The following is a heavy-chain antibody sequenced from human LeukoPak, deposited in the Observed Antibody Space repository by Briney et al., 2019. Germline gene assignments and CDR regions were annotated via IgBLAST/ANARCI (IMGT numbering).Heavy chain of an antibody. CDR1: GFTFSSYA. CDR2: ISYDGSNK. Sequence: GGSLRLSCAASGFTFSSYAMHWVRQAPGKGLEWVASISYDGSNKYYADSLKGRFTISRDNSKKTLYLQMTSLRAEDSAVYYCAKDGDLYGHADDWGQGTLVTVSS. J-gene: IGHJ4*02. D-gene: IGHD4-17*01. V-gene: IGHV3-30-3*01. CDR3: AKDGDLYGHADD.